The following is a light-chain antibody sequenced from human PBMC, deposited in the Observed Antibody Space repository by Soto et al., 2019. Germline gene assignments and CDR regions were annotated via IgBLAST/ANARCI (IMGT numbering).Light chain of an antibody. V-gene: IGLV2-23*03. CDR1: SSAVGSYNL. J-gene: IGLJ2*01. CDR2: EGS. CDR3: CSYAGSSTFVV. Sequence: QSALTQPASVSGSPGQSITISCTGTSSAVGSYNLVSWYQQHPGKAPKLMIYEGSKRPSGVSNRFSGSKSGNTASLTISGLQAEDEAEYYCCSYAGSSTFVVFGGGTKVTVL.